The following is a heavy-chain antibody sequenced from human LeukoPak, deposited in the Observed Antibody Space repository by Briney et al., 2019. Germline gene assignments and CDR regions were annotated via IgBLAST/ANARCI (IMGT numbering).Heavy chain of an antibody. J-gene: IGHJ4*02. D-gene: IGHD3-3*01. CDR1: GGTFSSYA. CDR3: ARVREGRFFDY. V-gene: IGHV1-69*06. CDR2: IIPIFGTA. Sequence: SVKVSCKASGGTFSSYAISWVRQAPGQGLEWMGGIIPIFGTANCAQKFQGRVTITADKSTSTAYMELSSLRSEDTAVYYCARVREGRFFDYWGQGTLVTVSS.